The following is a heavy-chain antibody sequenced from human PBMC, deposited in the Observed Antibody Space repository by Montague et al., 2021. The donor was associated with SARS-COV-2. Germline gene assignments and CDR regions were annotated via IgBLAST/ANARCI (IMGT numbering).Heavy chain of an antibody. CDR3: ARIPEYSSGGGPDWYFDL. Sequence: PALVKPTQTLTLTCTFSGFSLSTTGVGVGWIRQPPGKALEWPALIYWDDDKRYSPSLKSRLAITKDTSKNQVVLTMTNMDPVDAGTYYCARIPEYSSGGGPDWYFDLWGRGTLVTVSS. D-gene: IGHD6-19*01. V-gene: IGHV2-5*02. J-gene: IGHJ2*01. CDR1: GFSLSTTGVG. CDR2: IYWDDDK.